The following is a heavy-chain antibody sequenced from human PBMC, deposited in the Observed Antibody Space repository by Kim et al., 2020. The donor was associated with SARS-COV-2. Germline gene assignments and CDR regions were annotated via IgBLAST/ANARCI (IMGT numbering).Heavy chain of an antibody. CDR3: ARDLVGATTDWYFDL. J-gene: IGHJ2*01. CDR1: GGTFSSYA. D-gene: IGHD1-26*01. V-gene: IGHV1-69*13. Sequence: SVKVSCKASGGTFSSYAISWVRQAPGQGLEWMGGIIPILGTANYAQKFQGRVTITADESTSTAYMELSSLRSEDTAVYYCARDLVGATTDWYFDLWGRGTLVTVSS. CDR2: IIPILGTA.